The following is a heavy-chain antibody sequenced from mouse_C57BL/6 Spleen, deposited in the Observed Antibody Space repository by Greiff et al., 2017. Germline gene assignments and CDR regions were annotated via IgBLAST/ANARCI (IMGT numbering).Heavy chain of an antibody. CDR2: INPNNGGT. Sequence: VQLQQSGPELVKPGASVKISCKASGYTFTDYYMNWVKQSHGKSLEWIGDINPNNGGTSYNQKFKGKATLPVDKSSSTAYMELRSLTSEDSAVYYCARGGDVGYWGQGTTLTVSS. CDR1: GYTFTDYY. D-gene: IGHD3-3*01. CDR3: ARGGDVGY. J-gene: IGHJ2*01. V-gene: IGHV1-26*01.